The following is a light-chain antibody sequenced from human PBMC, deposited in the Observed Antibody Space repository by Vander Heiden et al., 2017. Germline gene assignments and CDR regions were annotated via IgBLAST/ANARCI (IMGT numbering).Light chain of an antibody. CDR2: DAS. CDR1: QSVSSY. CDR3: QQRSNWPPYT. Sequence: EIVLTQSPATLSLSPGERATLSCRASQSVSSYLAWYQQKPGQAPRLLIYDASNRATGIPARFSGSGYGPDFTLTISSREPEDFAVYYCQQRSNWPPYTFGQGTKLEIK. J-gene: IGKJ2*01. V-gene: IGKV3-11*01.